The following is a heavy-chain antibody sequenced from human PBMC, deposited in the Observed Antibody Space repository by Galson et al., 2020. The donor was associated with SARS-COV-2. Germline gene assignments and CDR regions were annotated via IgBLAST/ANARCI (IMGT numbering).Heavy chain of an antibody. D-gene: IGHD5-18*01. CDR3: TRGYSSSHYYYYGMDV. CDR2: ITSSGSTI. V-gene: IGHV3-48*03. J-gene: IGHJ6*02. CDR1: GFTFNNYE. Sequence: GGSLRLSCAASGFTFNNYEMNWVRQAPGKGLEWVSYITSSGSTIYYADSVKGRFTISRDNAKNSLYLQMNSLRAEDTAVYYCTRGYSSSHYYYYGMDVWGQGTTVTVSS.